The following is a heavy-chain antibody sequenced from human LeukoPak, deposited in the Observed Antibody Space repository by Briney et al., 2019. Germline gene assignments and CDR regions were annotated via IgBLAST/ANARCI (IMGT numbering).Heavy chain of an antibody. J-gene: IGHJ3*02. CDR3: AKLEPLETYYDILTGRDAFDI. D-gene: IGHD3-9*01. CDR2: ISGSGGST. CDR1: GLSFSTFA. V-gene: IGHV3-23*01. Sequence: GGSLRLSCAASGLSFSTFAMSWVRQGPARGLEWVSAISGSGGSTYYADSVKGRFTISRDNSKNTLYLQMNSLRAEDTAVYYCAKLEPLETYYDILTGRDAFDIWGQGTMVTVSS.